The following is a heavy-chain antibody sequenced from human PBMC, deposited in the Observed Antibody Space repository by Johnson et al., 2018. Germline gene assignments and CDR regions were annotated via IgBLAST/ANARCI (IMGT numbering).Heavy chain of an antibody. CDR1: GYSFTSYW. J-gene: IGHJ3*02. Sequence: VQLVQSGAEVKKPGESLKISCKGSGYSFTSYWIGWVRQMPGKGLEWMGIIYPGDSDTRYSPSFQGQVTISADKSISPAYLQWSSLKASDTAMYYCAGRVGDGYNYAYAFDIWGQGTMVTVSS. CDR3: AGRVGDGYNYAYAFDI. D-gene: IGHD5-24*01. V-gene: IGHV5-51*01. CDR2: IYPGDSDT.